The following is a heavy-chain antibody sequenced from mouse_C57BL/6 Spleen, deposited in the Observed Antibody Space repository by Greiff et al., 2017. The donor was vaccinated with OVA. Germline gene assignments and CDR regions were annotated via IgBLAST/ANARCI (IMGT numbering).Heavy chain of an antibody. CDR1: GYSITSGYY. V-gene: IGHV3-6*01. CDR3: ARDAVVADWYFDV. Sequence: EVQLQQSGPGLVKPSQSLSLTCSVTGYSITSGYYWNWIRQFPGNKLEWMGYISYDGSNNYNPSLKNRISITRDTSKNQFFLKLNSVTTEDTATYYCARDAVVADWYFDVWGTGTTVTVSS. CDR2: ISYDGSN. J-gene: IGHJ1*03. D-gene: IGHD1-1*01.